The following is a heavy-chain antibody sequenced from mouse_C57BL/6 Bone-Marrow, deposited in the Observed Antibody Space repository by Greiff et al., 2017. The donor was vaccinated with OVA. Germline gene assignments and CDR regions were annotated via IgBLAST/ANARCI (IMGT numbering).Heavy chain of an antibody. CDR2: IYPGGGNT. V-gene: IGHV1-66*01. D-gene: IGHD1-1*01. CDR1: GYSFTSYY. CDR3: ARGAYYYGSSLWFAY. Sequence: QVQLQQSGPELVKPGASVKISCKASGYSFTSYYIHWVKQRPGQGLEWIGWIYPGGGNTKYNEKFKGKATLTADTSSSTAYMQLSSLTSEDSAVYYCARGAYYYGSSLWFAYWGQGTLVTVSA. J-gene: IGHJ3*01.